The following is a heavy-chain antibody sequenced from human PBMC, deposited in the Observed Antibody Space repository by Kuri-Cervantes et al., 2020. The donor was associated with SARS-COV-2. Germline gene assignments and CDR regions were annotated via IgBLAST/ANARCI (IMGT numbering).Heavy chain of an antibody. Sequence: SGPTLVNPTQSLTLTSTFSGCSLSPGGGGVGGIRQPLGKALEWLAIIYWNDDKRYSPSLKSRPTITKDTSKNQVVLTMTNMDPVDTAPYYCASIASRRASCYYYGMDVWGQGTTVTVSS. V-gene: IGHV2-5*01. CDR2: IYWNDDK. CDR1: GCSLSPGGGG. D-gene: IGHD6-6*01. J-gene: IGHJ6*02. CDR3: ASIASRRASCYYYGMDV.